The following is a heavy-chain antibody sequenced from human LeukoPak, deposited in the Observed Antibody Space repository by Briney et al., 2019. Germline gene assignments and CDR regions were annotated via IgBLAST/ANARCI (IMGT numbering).Heavy chain of an antibody. CDR3: ASEDWVGGPFDY. J-gene: IGHJ4*02. D-gene: IGHD3-10*01. Sequence: ASVKASCKASGSGYTFTDYYMHWVRQAPGQGLEWMGWINPNSGGTNYAQKFQGRVTMTRDTSISTAYMELSRLRSDDTAVYYCASEDWVGGPFDYWGQGTLVTVSS. V-gene: IGHV1-2*02. CDR2: INPNSGGT. CDR1: GSGYTFTDYY.